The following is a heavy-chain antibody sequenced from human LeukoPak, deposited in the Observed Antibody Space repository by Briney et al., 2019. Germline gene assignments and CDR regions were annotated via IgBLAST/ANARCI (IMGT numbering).Heavy chain of an antibody. CDR3: VVDNSGYYSLDY. D-gene: IGHD3-22*01. CDR2: ISGSGGST. Sequence: GGSLRLSCAASGFTFSSYAMSWVRQAPGKGLEWVSAISGSGGSTSYADSVKGRFTISRDNAKNTLYLQMNSLRGEDTAVYYCVVDNSGYYSLDYWGQGTLVTVSS. V-gene: IGHV3-23*01. J-gene: IGHJ4*02. CDR1: GFTFSSYA.